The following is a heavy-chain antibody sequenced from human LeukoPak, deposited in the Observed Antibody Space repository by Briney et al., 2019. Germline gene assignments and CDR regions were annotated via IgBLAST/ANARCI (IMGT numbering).Heavy chain of an antibody. CDR1: GFTFSSYE. V-gene: IGHV3-48*03. CDR3: VRANDAFDI. CDR2: IGSAGSTI. Sequence: GESLRLSRAASGFTFSSYEVNWVRQAPGKGLEWVSYIGSAGSTIYYADSVKGRFTISRDNAKNSLYLQMNSLRAEDTAVYYCVRANDAFDIWGQGTMVIVSS. J-gene: IGHJ3*02.